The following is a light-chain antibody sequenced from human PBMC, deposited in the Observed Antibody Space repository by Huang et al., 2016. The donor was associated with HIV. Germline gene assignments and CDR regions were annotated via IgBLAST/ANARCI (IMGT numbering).Light chain of an antibody. Sequence: EIVLTQSPGTLSLSPGERATLSCRASQSVSSSYLAWYQQKPGQAPRLLIDGASSRATGIPDRFSGSGSGTDFTLTISRLEPEDFAVYYCQQYGSSFWTFGQGTKVEIK. CDR1: QSVSSSY. CDR2: GAS. J-gene: IGKJ1*01. V-gene: IGKV3-20*01. CDR3: QQYGSSFWT.